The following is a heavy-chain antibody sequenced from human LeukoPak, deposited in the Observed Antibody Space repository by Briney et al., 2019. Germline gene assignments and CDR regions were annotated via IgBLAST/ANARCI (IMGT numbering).Heavy chain of an antibody. V-gene: IGHV3-11*01. CDR1: GFTFSDYY. J-gene: IGHJ4*02. D-gene: IGHD4-23*01. CDR2: ISSSGSTI. CDR3: AKDIDYGGTRTPHYFDY. Sequence: GGSLRLSCAASGFTFSDYYMSWIRQAPGKGLEWVSYISSSGSTIYYADSVKGRFTISRDNAKNSLYLQMNSLRAEDTALYYCAKDIDYGGTRTPHYFDYWGQGTLLTVSS.